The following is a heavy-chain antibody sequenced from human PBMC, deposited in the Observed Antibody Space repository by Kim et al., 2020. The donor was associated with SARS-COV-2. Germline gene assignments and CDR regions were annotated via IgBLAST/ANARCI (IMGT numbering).Heavy chain of an antibody. CDR3: ARRFSSGWYPQFDY. CDR1: GVSVSSGSYY. D-gene: IGHD6-19*01. Sequence: SETLSLTCTVSGVSVSSGSYYWSWIRQPPGKGLEWIGYIYYSGSTNYNPSLKSRVTISVDTSKNQFSLKLSSVTAADTAVYYCARRFSSGWYPQFDYWG. V-gene: IGHV4-61*01. CDR2: IYYSGST. J-gene: IGHJ4*01.